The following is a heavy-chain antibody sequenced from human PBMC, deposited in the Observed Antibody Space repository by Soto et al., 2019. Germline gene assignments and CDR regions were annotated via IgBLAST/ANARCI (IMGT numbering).Heavy chain of an antibody. Sequence: QVQLQESGPGLVKPSQTLSLTCTVSGGSISSGGYYWSWIRQHPGKGLEWIGYIYYSGSTYYNPSVKSRVTISVDTSKNQFSLKLSSVTAADTAVYYCARQLHDYGDYLIDYWGQGTLVTVSS. CDR1: GGSISSGGYY. CDR2: IYYSGST. J-gene: IGHJ4*02. CDR3: ARQLHDYGDYLIDY. D-gene: IGHD4-17*01. V-gene: IGHV4-31*03.